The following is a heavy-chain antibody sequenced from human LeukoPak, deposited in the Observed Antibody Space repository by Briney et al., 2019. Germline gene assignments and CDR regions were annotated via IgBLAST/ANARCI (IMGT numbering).Heavy chain of an antibody. V-gene: IGHV3-7*01. D-gene: IGHD6-13*01. CDR2: IKQDGSEK. CDR1: GFTFSSYW. CDR3: EAGGSSWYHFDY. J-gene: IGHJ4*02. Sequence: GGSLRLSCAASGFTFSSYWMSWVRQAPGKGLEWVANIKQDGSEKYYVDSVKGRFTISRDNAKNSLYLQMNSLRAEDTAVYYCEAGGSSWYHFDYWGQGTLVTVSS.